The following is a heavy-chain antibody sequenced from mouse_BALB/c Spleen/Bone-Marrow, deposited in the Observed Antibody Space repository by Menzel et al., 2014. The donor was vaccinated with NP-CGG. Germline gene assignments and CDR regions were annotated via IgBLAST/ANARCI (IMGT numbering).Heavy chain of an antibody. CDR1: GYSFTSYT. J-gene: IGHJ4*01. CDR3: VRSTGAMDY. CDR2: IVPSTAYS. Sequence: QVQLQQSGAELARPGASVRMSCKASGYSFTSYTIHWLKQRPGQGLEWIAYIVPSTAYSNYNQKFKDKATLTADKSSSTAYMQLSSLTSEDSAVYYCVRSTGAMDYWGQGTSVTVSS. V-gene: IGHV1-4*01. D-gene: IGHD3-2*01.